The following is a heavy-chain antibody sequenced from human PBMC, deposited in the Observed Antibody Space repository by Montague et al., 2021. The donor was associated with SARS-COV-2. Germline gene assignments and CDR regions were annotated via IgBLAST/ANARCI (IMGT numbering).Heavy chain of an antibody. CDR3: ARWDPQTLTLIGLRGKSASDY. CDR1: GGSFSGYY. D-gene: IGHD4-23*01. J-gene: IGHJ4*02. CDR2: INHSGTT. V-gene: IGHV4-34*01. Sequence: SETLSLTCAVYGGSFSGYYWTRIRQSPGKGLEWIAEINHSGTTNYNLNPSLRSRVTISVDTSKSQFSLKLSSVTAADTGVYYCARWDPQTLTLIGLRGKSASDYWGQGTLVTVPS.